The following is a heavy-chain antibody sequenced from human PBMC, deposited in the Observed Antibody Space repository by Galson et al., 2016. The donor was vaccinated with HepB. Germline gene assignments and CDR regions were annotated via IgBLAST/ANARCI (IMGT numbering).Heavy chain of an antibody. CDR3: ATLYSNYFDY. D-gene: IGHD4-11*01. V-gene: IGHV3-30-3*01. Sequence: QAPGKGLEWVAVISYDGSNKYYADSVKGRFTISRDNSKNTLYLQMNSLRAEDTAVYYCATLYSNYFDYWGQGTLVTVSS. CDR2: ISYDGSNK. J-gene: IGHJ4*02.